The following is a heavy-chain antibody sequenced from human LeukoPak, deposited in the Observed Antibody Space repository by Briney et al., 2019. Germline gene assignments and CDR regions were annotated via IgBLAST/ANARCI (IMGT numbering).Heavy chain of an antibody. D-gene: IGHD5-12*01. J-gene: IGHJ4*02. CDR1: GFTFSSYG. CDR2: IWYDGSNK. CDR3: ARAYSGFSSRGFDY. Sequence: PGGSLRLSCATSGFTFSSYGMHWVRQAPGKGLEWVADIWYDGSNKYYADSVKGRFTISRDNSKKTVPLQMTSLRAEDTAVYYCARAYSGFSSRGFDYWGQGTLVSVSS. V-gene: IGHV3-33*01.